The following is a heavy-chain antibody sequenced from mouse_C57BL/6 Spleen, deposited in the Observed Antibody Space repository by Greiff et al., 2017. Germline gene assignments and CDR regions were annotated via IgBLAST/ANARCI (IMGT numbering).Heavy chain of an antibody. J-gene: IGHJ1*03. Sequence: QVQLQQPGTELVKPGASVKLSCKASGYTFTSYWMHWVKQRPGQGLEWIGNINPSNGGTNYNEKFKSKATLTVDKSSSTAYMQLSSLTSEDSAVYYCARKGLLEKTYWYFDVWGTGTTVTVSS. CDR1: GYTFTSYW. CDR2: INPSNGGT. CDR3: ARKGLLEKTYWYFDV. D-gene: IGHD2-1*01. V-gene: IGHV1-53*01.